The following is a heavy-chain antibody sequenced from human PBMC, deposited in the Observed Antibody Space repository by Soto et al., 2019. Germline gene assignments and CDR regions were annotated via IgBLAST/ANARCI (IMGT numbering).Heavy chain of an antibody. CDR3: ARTQADPGAIRKGDFDY. J-gene: IGHJ4*02. CDR2: INHSGST. Sequence: QVQLQQWGAGLLKPSETLSLTCAVYGGSFSGYYWSWIRQPPGKGLEWIGEINHSGSTNYNPSLKSRVTISVDPSKYQFSLKLSSVTAADTAVYYCARTQADPGAIRKGDFDYWGQGTLVTVSS. V-gene: IGHV4-34*01. D-gene: IGHD3-16*01. CDR1: GGSFSGYY.